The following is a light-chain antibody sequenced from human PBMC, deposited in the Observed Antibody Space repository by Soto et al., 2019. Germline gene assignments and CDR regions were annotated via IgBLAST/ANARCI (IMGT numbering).Light chain of an antibody. Sequence: EIVMTQSPATLSVSPGERATLSCRASQSVSSNLAWYQQKPGQAPRLLIYGASTRATGIPARFSGSGSGTKFTLPISSLQSEDFAVSYCQQYNNWPPWTFGQGTKVEIK. CDR3: QQYNNWPPWT. CDR1: QSVSSN. CDR2: GAS. J-gene: IGKJ1*01. V-gene: IGKV3-15*01.